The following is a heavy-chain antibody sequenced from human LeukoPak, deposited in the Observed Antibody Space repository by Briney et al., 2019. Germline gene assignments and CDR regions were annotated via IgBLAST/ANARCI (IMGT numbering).Heavy chain of an antibody. V-gene: IGHV4-34*01. J-gene: IGHJ6*02. CDR2: INHSGST. CDR3: ARDIAPMDIVVVHYYYGMDV. CDR1: GGSFSGYY. Sequence: PSETLSLTCAVYGGSFSGYYWSWIRQPPGKRLEWIGEINHSGSTNYNPSLKSRVTISVDTSKNQFSLKLSSVTAADTAVYYCARDIAPMDIVVVHYYYGMDVWGQGTTVTVSS. D-gene: IGHD2-2*03.